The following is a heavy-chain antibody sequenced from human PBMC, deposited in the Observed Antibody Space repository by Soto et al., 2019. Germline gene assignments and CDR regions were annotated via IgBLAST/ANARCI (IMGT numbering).Heavy chain of an antibody. J-gene: IGHJ5*02. CDR2: IYYSGST. D-gene: IGHD6-6*01. V-gene: IGHV4-31*03. Sequence: QVQLQESGPGLVKPSQTLSLTCTVSGGSISSGGYYWSWIRQHPGKGLEWIGYIYYSGSTYYNPSLTRRVTISVDTSRNPFSLKLSSVTAADTAVYYCARDYSSPSAWFAPWGQGTLVTVSS. CDR1: GGSISSGGYY. CDR3: ARDYSSPSAWFAP.